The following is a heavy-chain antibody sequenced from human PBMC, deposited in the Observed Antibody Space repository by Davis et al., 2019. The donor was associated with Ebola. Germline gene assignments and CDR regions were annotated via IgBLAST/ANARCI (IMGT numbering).Heavy chain of an antibody. Sequence: GESLKISCTDSVITFSSYAMTWVRRAPGKGLEWVSAISGSGGSTYYADSVKGQFTISRDNSKKTLYLQMNSLRAEDTAVYYCAKDSGNYFSFAAFDIWGQGTMVTVSS. V-gene: IGHV3-23*01. CDR3: AKDSGNYFSFAAFDI. CDR2: ISGSGGST. J-gene: IGHJ3*02. CDR1: VITFSSYA. D-gene: IGHD1-26*01.